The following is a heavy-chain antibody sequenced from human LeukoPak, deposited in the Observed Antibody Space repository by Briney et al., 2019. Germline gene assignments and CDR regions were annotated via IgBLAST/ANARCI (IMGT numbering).Heavy chain of an antibody. Sequence: SETLSLTCAVYGGSFSGYYWSWIRQPPGKGLEWIGEINHSGSTNYNPSLKSRVTISVDTSKNQFSLKLSSVTAADMAVYYCARGLAYCGGDCYSRDAFDIWGQGTMVTVSS. J-gene: IGHJ3*02. D-gene: IGHD2-21*02. V-gene: IGHV4-34*01. CDR3: ARGLAYCGGDCYSRDAFDI. CDR2: INHSGST. CDR1: GGSFSGYY.